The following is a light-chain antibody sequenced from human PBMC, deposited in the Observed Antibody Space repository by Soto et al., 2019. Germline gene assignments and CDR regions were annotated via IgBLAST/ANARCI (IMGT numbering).Light chain of an antibody. CDR3: SSYAGSNNLV. CDR2: EVS. J-gene: IGLJ1*01. V-gene: IGLV2-8*01. CDR1: SSDVGGYNY. Sequence: QSALAQPPSASGSPGQSVTISCTGTSSDVGGYNYVSWYQQHPGKAPKLMIYEVSHRPSGVPDRFSGSKSGNTASLTVSGLQAEDEADYYCSSYAGSNNLVFGTGTKVTVL.